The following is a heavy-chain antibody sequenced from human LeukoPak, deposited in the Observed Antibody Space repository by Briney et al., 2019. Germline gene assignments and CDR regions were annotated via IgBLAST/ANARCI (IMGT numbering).Heavy chain of an antibody. CDR2: ISGSGGST. D-gene: IGHD3-9*01. CDR3: AKGALRYFDWLLEN. CDR1: GFTFSSYA. Sequence: GGSLRLSCAPSGFTFSSYAMSWVRQAPGRGLEWVSAISGSGGSTYYADSVKGRFTISRDNSKNTLYLQMNSLRAEDTAVYYCAKGALRYFDWLLENWGQGTLVTVSS. J-gene: IGHJ4*02. V-gene: IGHV3-23*01.